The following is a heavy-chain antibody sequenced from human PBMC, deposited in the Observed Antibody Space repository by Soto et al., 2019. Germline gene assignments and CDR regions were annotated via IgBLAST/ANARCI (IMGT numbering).Heavy chain of an antibody. Sequence: SETLSLTCTVSGGSISSGDYYWGWIRQPPGQGLEWIGYIYYSGDTYYNPSLKSRATVSVDTSKNQFSLNLNSVTAADTAVYYCASRRGSNYGILDYWGQGALITVSS. V-gene: IGHV4-30-4*01. J-gene: IGHJ4*02. CDR3: ASRRGSNYGILDY. CDR2: IYYSGDT. D-gene: IGHD3-16*01. CDR1: GGSISSGDYY.